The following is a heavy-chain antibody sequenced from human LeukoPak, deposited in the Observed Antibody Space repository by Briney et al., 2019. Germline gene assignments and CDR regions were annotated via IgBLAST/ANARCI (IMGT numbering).Heavy chain of an antibody. CDR1: GGSFSGYY. V-gene: IGHV4-34*01. D-gene: IGHD1-14*01. CDR3: GRAPGRRYFDY. CDR2: INHSGST. Sequence: PSETLSLTCAVYGGSFSGYYWSWIRQPPGKGLEWIGEINHSGSTNYNPSLKSRVTISVDTSKNQFSLKLSSVTAADTAVYYCGRAPGRRYFDYWGQGTPVTVSS. J-gene: IGHJ4*02.